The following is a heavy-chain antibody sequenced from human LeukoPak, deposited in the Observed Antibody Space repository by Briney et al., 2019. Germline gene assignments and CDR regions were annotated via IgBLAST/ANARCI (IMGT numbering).Heavy chain of an antibody. CDR2: IRSKAYGGTT. D-gene: IGHD2-2*01. V-gene: IGHV3-49*04. J-gene: IGHJ4*02. CDR3: TSVEDIVVVPAAISPVDY. CDR1: GFTFSSYW. Sequence: PGGSLRLSCAASGFTFSSYWMSWVRQAPGKGLEWVGFIRSKAYGGTTEYAASVKGRFTISRDDSKSIAYLQMNSLKTEDTAVYYCTSVEDIVVVPAAISPVDYWGQGTLVTVSS.